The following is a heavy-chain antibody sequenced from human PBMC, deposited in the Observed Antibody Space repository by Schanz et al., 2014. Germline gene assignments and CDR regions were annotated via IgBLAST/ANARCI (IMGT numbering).Heavy chain of an antibody. D-gene: IGHD1-26*01. J-gene: IGHJ6*02. CDR3: ARGLIVGDGQHFYFSYGLDV. V-gene: IGHV3-7*01. CDR2: IRQDVRAK. Sequence: LQLVESGGTLVRPGGSLRLSCAASGFNFSSHWMTWVRQAPGRGLEWVANIRQDVRAKYYVDSVKGRFTISRDNIASSLFLQMNSLRAEDSAVYYCARGLIVGDGQHFYFSYGLDVWGQGTTVTVSS. CDR1: GFNFSSHW.